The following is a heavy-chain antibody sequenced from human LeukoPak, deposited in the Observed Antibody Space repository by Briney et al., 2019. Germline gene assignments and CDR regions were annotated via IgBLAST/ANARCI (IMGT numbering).Heavy chain of an antibody. CDR3: ARDGHGDYAYFDS. CDR2: IGYGGADS. D-gene: IGHD4-17*01. V-gene: IGHV3-23*01. CDR1: GFTLSSYE. J-gene: IGHJ4*02. Sequence: GGSLRLSCTVSGFTLSSYEVTWFRQAPGKGLEWVSSIGYGGADSHYADSVKGRFSISRDNSKNTLYLQMDSLRAKDTAVYYCARDGHGDYAYFDSWGQGTLVTVSS.